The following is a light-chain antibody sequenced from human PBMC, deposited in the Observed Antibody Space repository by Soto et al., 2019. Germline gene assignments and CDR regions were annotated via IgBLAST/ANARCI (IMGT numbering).Light chain of an antibody. J-gene: IGKJ3*01. CDR1: QNVSSY. CDR2: DAS. V-gene: IGKV3-11*01. Sequence: EIVLTQSPATLSLSPGERATLSCRASQNVSSYLAWYQHKPGQAPRLLIFDASNRATGVPARFSGSGSGTDFTLTINSLEAEDFAVYYCQQRRDWRGFPFGPGTKVDIK. CDR3: QQRRDWRGFP.